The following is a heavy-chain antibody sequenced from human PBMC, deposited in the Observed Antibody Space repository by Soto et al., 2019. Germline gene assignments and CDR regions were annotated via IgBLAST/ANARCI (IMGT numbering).Heavy chain of an antibody. J-gene: IGHJ4*02. V-gene: IGHV1-69*06. CDR3: TRDSSLGYLF. Sequence: QVQLVQSGAEVKKPGSSVKVSCKTSRGTFTTSPITWIRQAPGQGLVWMGEVIPTSGTATYAQTFQGRVAFTADKPTNTAYMELSSLRSEDTAIYFCTRDSSLGYLFWGQGSLVTVSS. CDR2: VIPTSGTA. CDR1: RGTFTTSP. D-gene: IGHD5-18*01.